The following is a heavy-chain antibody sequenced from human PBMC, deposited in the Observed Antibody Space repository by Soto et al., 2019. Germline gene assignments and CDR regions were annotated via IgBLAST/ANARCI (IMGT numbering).Heavy chain of an antibody. D-gene: IGHD3-10*01. CDR1: GGTFSSYA. CDR3: ARKDRSSPMVRGAPDWFDP. V-gene: IGHV1-69*01. J-gene: IGHJ5*02. CDR2: IIPIFGTA. Sequence: QVQLVQSGAEVKKPGSSVKVSCKASGGTFSSYAISWMRQAPGQGLEWMGGIIPIFGTANYAQKFQGRVTITADESTSTAYMELSSLISEDTAVYYCARKDRSSPMVRGAPDWFDPWGQGTLVTVSS.